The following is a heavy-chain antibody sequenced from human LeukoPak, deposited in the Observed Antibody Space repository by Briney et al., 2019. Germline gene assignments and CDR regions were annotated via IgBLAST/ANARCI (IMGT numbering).Heavy chain of an antibody. V-gene: IGHV4-4*07. Sequence: PSETLSLTCTVSGGSISSYYWSWIRQPAGKGLEWIGRIYTSGSTNYNLSLKSRVTMSVDTSKNQFSLKLSSVTAADTAVYYCARDFYLHDYGDPLGYWGQGTLVTVSS. CDR1: GGSISSYY. D-gene: IGHD4-17*01. CDR3: ARDFYLHDYGDPLGY. CDR2: IYTSGST. J-gene: IGHJ4*02.